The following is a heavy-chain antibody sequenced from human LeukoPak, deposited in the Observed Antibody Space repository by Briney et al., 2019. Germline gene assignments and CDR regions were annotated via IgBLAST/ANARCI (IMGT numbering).Heavy chain of an antibody. D-gene: IGHD2-2*02. V-gene: IGHV3-66*01. J-gene: IGHJ4*02. CDR3: ASEVCSSTSCYSY. CDR1: GFTFSTYA. CDR2: IYSGGST. Sequence: PGGSLRLSCAASGFTFSTYAVNWVRQAPGKGLEWVSVIYSGGSTYYADSVKGRFTISRDNSKNTLYLQMNSLRAEDTAVYYCASEVCSSTSCYSYWGQGTLVTVSS.